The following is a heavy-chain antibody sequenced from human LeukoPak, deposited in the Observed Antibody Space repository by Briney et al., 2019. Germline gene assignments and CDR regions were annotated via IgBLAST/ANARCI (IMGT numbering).Heavy chain of an antibody. V-gene: IGHV3-74*01. J-gene: IGHJ4*02. CDR1: GFTFRSYC. Sequence: GGSLRLSCVASGFTFRSYCMNWVRQAPGKGLEWVSRINSDGSSTSYADSVKGRFTISRDNAKNTLYLQMNSLRAEDTAVYYCARDGDIVVAYDYWGQGTLVTVSS. CDR3: ARDGDIVVAYDY. CDR2: INSDGSST. D-gene: IGHD2-21*01.